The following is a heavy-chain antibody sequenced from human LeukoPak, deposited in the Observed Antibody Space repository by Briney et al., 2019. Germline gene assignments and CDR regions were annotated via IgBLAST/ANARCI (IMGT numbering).Heavy chain of an antibody. CDR1: GFTFSRYN. CDR3: ARGLDNYGSVSSD. Sequence: GGSLRLSCAASGFTFSRYNMNWVRQAPGKGLEWVSSISSSSSYIYYADSVKGRFTISRDNAKNSLYLQMNSLRAEDTAVYYCARGLDNYGSVSSDWGQGTLVTVSS. J-gene: IGHJ4*02. V-gene: IGHV3-21*01. CDR2: ISSSSSYI. D-gene: IGHD3-10*01.